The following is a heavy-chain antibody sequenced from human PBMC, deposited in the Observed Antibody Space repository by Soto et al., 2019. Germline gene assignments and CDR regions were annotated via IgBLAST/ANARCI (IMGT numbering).Heavy chain of an antibody. CDR1: GGSISSSSYY. CDR3: AREGRWGYSYGYYYYYGMDV. CDR2: IYYSGST. V-gene: IGHV4-39*02. D-gene: IGHD5-18*01. J-gene: IGHJ6*02. Sequence: SETLSLTCTVSGGSISSSSYYWGWIRQPPGKGLEWIGSIYYSGSTYYNPSLKSRVTISVDTSKNQFSLQLNSVTPEDTAVYYCAREGRWGYSYGYYYYYGMDVWGQGTTVTVS.